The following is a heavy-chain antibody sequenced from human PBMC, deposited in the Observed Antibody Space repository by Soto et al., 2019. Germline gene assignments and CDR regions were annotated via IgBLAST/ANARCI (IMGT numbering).Heavy chain of an antibody. CDR3: VRTPPGSSGYYADAFDI. CDR2: IDWDDDK. Sequence: GPPVANPPQTLTLTCTFSRFSLSTPGMRVGWIRQPPAKALEWLARIDWDDDKFYSTSLKTRLTISKDTSKNQVVLTMTNMDPVDTAKYYCVRTPPGSSGYYADAFDIWGQGTMVTVSS. D-gene: IGHD3-22*01. J-gene: IGHJ3*02. CDR1: RFSLSTPGMR. V-gene: IGHV2-70*04.